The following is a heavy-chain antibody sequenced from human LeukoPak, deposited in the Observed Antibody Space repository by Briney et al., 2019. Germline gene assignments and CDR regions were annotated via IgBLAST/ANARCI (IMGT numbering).Heavy chain of an antibody. J-gene: IGHJ6*03. Sequence: ASVKVSCKASGYTFTGYYMHWVRQAPGQGLEWMGWINPNSSGTNYAQKFQGRVTMTRDTSISTAYMELSRLRSDDTAVYYCARDIIGSSPKSYYYYYMDVWGKGTTVTISS. CDR3: ARDIIGSSPKSYYYYYMDV. CDR2: INPNSSGT. CDR1: GYTFTGYY. V-gene: IGHV1-2*02. D-gene: IGHD2-2*01.